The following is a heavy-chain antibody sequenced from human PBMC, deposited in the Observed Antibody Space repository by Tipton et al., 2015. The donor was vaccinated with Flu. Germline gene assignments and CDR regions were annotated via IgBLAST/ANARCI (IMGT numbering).Heavy chain of an antibody. J-gene: IGHJ4*02. CDR3: ARLAYSYDIRGYYFDS. CDR1: GDSMTSSRYY. CDR2: IFHSGST. D-gene: IGHD5-18*01. Sequence: TLSLTCSVSGDSMTSSRYYWGWIRQPPGKGLEWIGSIFHSGSTYYNPSLKSRVTMSVDTSKNQFSLKLSSVTAADTAVYYCARLAYSYDIRGYYFDSWGQGTLVTVSS. V-gene: IGHV4-39*07.